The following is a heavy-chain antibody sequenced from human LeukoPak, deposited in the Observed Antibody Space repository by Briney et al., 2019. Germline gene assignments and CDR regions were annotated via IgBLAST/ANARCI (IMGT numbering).Heavy chain of an antibody. CDR3: ARVTRRLQYFDY. CDR1: GGSFSGYY. V-gene: IGHV4-59*01. D-gene: IGHD4-11*01. Sequence: SETLSLTCAVYGGSFSGYYWSWIRQPPGKGLEWIGYIYYSGSTNYNPSLKSRVTISVDTSKNQFSLKLSSVTAADTAVYYCARVTRRLQYFDYWGQGTLVTVSS. CDR2: IYYSGST. J-gene: IGHJ4*02.